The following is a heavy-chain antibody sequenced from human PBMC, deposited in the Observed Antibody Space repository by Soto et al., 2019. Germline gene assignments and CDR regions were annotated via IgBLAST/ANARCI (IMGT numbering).Heavy chain of an antibody. CDR1: GFTFDDYA. V-gene: IGHV3-9*01. CDR2: ISWNSGSI. CDR3: AKDIRYSSSGNEYFQH. Sequence: GGSLRLSCAASGFTFDDYAMHWVRQAPGKGLEWVSGISWNSGSIGYADSVKGRFTISRDNAKNSLYLQMNSLRAEDTALYYCAKDIRYSSSGNEYFQHWGQGTLVTVSS. D-gene: IGHD6-6*01. J-gene: IGHJ1*01.